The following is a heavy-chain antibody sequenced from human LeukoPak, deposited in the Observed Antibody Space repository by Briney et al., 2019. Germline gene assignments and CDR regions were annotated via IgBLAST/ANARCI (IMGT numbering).Heavy chain of an antibody. CDR2: MHPNSGDT. D-gene: IGHD1-20*01. CDR3: ARGRLNGNVDF. J-gene: IGHJ4*02. CDR1: GYTFTGYD. V-gene: IGHV1-8*01. Sequence: ASVKVSCKTSGYTFTGYDINWVRQAAGQGFEWMGWMHPNSGDTGYAHNLQGRITITRDSSTATVFMELSSLRSEDTAMYYCARGRLNGNVDFWGQGTLVTVSS.